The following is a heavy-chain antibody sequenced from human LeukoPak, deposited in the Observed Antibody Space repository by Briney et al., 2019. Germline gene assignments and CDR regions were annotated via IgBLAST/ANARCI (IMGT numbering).Heavy chain of an antibody. V-gene: IGHV3-9*01. CDR2: ISWNSGSI. CDR3: AKGFGSSWSGTDY. Sequence: PGGSLRLSCAASGFTFDDYAMHWVRQAPGKGLEWVSGISWNSGSIGYADSVKGRFTISRDNAKNSLYLQMNSLRAEDTALYYCAKGFGSSWSGTDYGGQGTLVTVSS. D-gene: IGHD6-13*01. J-gene: IGHJ4*02. CDR1: GFTFDDYA.